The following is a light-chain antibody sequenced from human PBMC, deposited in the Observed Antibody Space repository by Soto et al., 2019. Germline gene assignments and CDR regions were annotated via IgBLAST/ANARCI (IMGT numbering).Light chain of an antibody. CDR3: SSYTSSTTLVA. CDR2: EVS. Sequence: QSVLTQPASVSGSPGQSITISCSGNDSDVGGYNYVSWYQQYPGKAPKVLIYEVSNRPSGVSNRFSGSKSGNTASLTISGLQAEDEADYYCSSYTSSTTLVAFGGGTKLTVL. J-gene: IGLJ2*01. V-gene: IGLV2-14*01. CDR1: DSDVGGYNY.